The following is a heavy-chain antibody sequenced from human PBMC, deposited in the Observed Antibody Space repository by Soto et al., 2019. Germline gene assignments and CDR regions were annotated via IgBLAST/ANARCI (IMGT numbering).Heavy chain of an antibody. Sequence: EVQLAESGGDLVQPGGSLRLSCAASGFSFSIFWMHWVRQAPGKGLVWVSSINGGGSSADYADSVKGRFTFSRDNAKNTVYLQINSLRAEDTAVYYCTRGGGYSGYDPFDYWGQGTLVTVSS. CDR3: TRGGGYSGYDPFDY. CDR2: INGGGSSA. J-gene: IGHJ4*02. V-gene: IGHV3-74*01. CDR1: GFSFSIFW. D-gene: IGHD5-12*01.